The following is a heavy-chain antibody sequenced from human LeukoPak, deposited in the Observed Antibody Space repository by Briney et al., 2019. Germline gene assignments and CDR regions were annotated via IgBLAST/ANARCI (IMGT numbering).Heavy chain of an antibody. CDR2: IYYSGST. J-gene: IGHJ6*02. D-gene: IGHD3-16*01. CDR3: AGDPYDYYYGMDV. V-gene: IGHV4-30-4*01. CDR1: GGSISSGDYY. Sequence: SETLSLTCTVSGGSISSGDYYWSWICQPPGTGLEWIGYIYYSGSTYYNPSLKSRVTISVDTSKNQFSLKLSSVTAADTAVYYCAGDPYDYYYGMDVWGQRTTVTVSS.